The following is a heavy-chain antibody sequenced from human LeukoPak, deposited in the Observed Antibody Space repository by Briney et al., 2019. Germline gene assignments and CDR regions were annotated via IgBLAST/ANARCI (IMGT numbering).Heavy chain of an antibody. V-gene: IGHV4-59*01. J-gene: IGHJ4*02. CDR3: ARDLSRGAYYFDY. CDR1: GGSISSYY. D-gene: IGHD5-24*01. Sequence: SSETLSLTCTVSGGSISSYYWSWIRQPPGKGLEWIGYIYYSGSTNYNPSLKSRVTISVDTSKNQFSLKLSSVTAADTAVYYCARDLSRGAYYFDYWGQGTLVTVSS. CDR2: IYYSGST.